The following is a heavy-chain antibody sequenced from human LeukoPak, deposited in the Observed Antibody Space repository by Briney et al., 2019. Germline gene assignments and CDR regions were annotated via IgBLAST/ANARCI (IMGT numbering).Heavy chain of an antibody. Sequence: KPSETLSLTCTVSGGSISSYYWSWIRQPPGKGLEWIGYIYYSGSTNYNPSLKSRVTISVDTSKNQFSLKLSSVTAADTAVYYCARGRKSSGWYPDDAFDIWGQGTMVTVSS. CDR2: IYYSGST. J-gene: IGHJ3*02. CDR1: GGSISSYY. V-gene: IGHV4-59*01. CDR3: ARGRKSSGWYPDDAFDI. D-gene: IGHD6-19*01.